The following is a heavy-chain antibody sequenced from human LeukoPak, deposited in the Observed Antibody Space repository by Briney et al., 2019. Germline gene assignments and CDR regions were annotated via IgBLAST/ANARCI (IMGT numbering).Heavy chain of an antibody. V-gene: IGHV4-4*07. CDR3: ARDRRGYSYGYGWFDP. CDR1: GGSISSYY. Sequence: SQTLSLTCSVSGGSISSYYWSWIRQPAGKGLEWIGRIYSSGTITYNPSLQSRVTMSVDTSKNQFSLKLSSVTAADTAVYYCARDRRGYSYGYGWFDPWGQGTLVTVSS. D-gene: IGHD5-18*01. CDR2: IYSSGTI. J-gene: IGHJ5*02.